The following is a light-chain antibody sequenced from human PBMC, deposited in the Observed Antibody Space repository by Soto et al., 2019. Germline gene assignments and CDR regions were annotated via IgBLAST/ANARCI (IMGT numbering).Light chain of an antibody. CDR2: TNT. CDR3: QSYDSGLSVYV. V-gene: IGLV1-40*01. CDR1: TSNIGAGFD. J-gene: IGLJ1*01. Sequence: QSVLTQPPSVSGAPGQRVIISCTGSTSNIGAGFDVHWYQQLPGTVPKLLIYTNTNRPSGVPGRFSGSKSGTSASLVIAGLQAEDEADYYGQSYDSGLSVYVFGTGTKLTVL.